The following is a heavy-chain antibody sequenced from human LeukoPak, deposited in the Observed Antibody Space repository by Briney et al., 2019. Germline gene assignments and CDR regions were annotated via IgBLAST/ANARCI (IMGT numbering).Heavy chain of an antibody. CDR1: GGSFSGYY. CDR2: INHSGST. J-gene: IGHJ6*03. CDR3: ARRLHYSNYYMDV. D-gene: IGHD1-26*01. V-gene: IGHV4-34*01. Sequence: PSETLSLTCAVYGGSFSGYYWSWIRQPPGKGLEWIGEINHSGSTNYNPSLKSRVTISVDTSKNQFSLKLSSVTAADTAVYYCARRLHYSNYYMDVWGKGTTVTVSS.